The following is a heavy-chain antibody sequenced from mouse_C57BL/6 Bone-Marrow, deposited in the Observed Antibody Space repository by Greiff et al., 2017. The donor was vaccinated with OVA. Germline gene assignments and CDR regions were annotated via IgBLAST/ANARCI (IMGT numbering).Heavy chain of an antibody. CDR1: GYTFTSYW. J-gene: IGHJ4*01. D-gene: IGHD1-1*01. CDR2: IYPGNSDT. CDR3: TRPYCYGNGYAMDY. V-gene: IGHV1-5*01. Sequence: VQLQQSGTVLARPGASVKMSCKTSGYTFTSYWMHWVKQRPGQGLEWIGAIYPGNSDTSYNQKFKGKAKLTAVTSASTAYMELSSLTNEDSAVYYCTRPYCYGNGYAMDYWGQGTSVTVSS.